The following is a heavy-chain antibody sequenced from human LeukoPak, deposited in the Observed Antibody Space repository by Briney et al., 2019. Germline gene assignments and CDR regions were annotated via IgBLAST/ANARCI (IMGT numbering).Heavy chain of an antibody. CDR2: IQYDGTNK. CDR1: GFTFTNYG. V-gene: IGHV3-30*02. J-gene: IGHJ4*02. Sequence: PGGSLRLSCAASGFTFTNYGMHLVRQAPDKGLEWVAFIQYDGTNKYYADSVKGRFTISRDNSKNTLYLQMNSLRAEDTAVYYCARGGTRALDYWGQGTLVTVSS. D-gene: IGHD1-1*01. CDR3: ARGGTRALDY.